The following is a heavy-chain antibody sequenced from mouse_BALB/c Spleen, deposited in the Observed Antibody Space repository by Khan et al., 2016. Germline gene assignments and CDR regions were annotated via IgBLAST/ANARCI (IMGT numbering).Heavy chain of an antibody. CDR1: GYSFTGYY. CDR2: ISCYNGAT. J-gene: IGHJ3*01. D-gene: IGHD2-3*01. V-gene: IGHV1S34*01. Sequence: LVKTGASVKISCKASGYSFTGYYMHWVKQSHGKSLEWIGYISCYNGATSYNQKFKGKATFTVDTSSSTAYMQCNSLTSEDSAVYYCAREDGYYGAYWGQGTLVTVSA. CDR3: AREDGYYGAY.